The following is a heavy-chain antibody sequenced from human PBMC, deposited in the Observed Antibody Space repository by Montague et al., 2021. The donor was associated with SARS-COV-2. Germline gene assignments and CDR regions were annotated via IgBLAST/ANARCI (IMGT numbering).Heavy chain of an antibody. CDR2: INHSGST. CDR1: GGSFSGYH. D-gene: IGHD6-19*01. CDR3: ARGGRQWLVIDPRYYFDY. J-gene: IGHJ4*01. V-gene: IGHV4-34*01. Sequence: SETLSLTCAVYGGSFSGYHWSWIRQPPGKGLEWIGEINHSGSTIYNPSLKSRVTISVDTSKNQFSLKLSSVTAADTAVYYCARGGRQWLVIDPRYYFDYWGQGTLVTVSS.